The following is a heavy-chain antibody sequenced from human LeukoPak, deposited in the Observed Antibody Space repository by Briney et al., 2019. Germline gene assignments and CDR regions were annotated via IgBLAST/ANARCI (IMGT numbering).Heavy chain of an antibody. CDR3: ARAAYYDSSGHPGAFDI. CDR1: GFTFSSYS. D-gene: IGHD3-22*01. V-gene: IGHV3-21*01. Sequence: GGSLRLSCAASGFTFSSYSMNWVRQAPGKGLEWVSSISSSSSYIYYADSVKGRFTISRDNAKNSLYLQMNSLRAEDTAVYHCARAAYYDSSGHPGAFDIWGQGTMVTVSS. J-gene: IGHJ3*02. CDR2: ISSSSSYI.